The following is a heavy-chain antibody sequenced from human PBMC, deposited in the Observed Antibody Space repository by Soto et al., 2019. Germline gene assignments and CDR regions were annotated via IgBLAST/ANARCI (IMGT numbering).Heavy chain of an antibody. V-gene: IGHV3-30*18. D-gene: IGHD2-8*01. J-gene: IGHJ6*02. CDR3: AKAGGYCTNGVCYTHYYYGMDV. CDR1: GFTFSSYG. Sequence: GGSLRLSCAASGFTFSSYGMHWVRQAPGKGLEWVAVISYDGSNKYYADSVKGRFTISRDNSKNTLYLQMNSLRAEDTAVYYCAKAGGYCTNGVCYTHYYYGMDVWGQGTTVTVSS. CDR2: ISYDGSNK.